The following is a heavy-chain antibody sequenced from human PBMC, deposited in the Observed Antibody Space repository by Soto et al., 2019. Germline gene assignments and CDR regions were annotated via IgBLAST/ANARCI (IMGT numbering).Heavy chain of an antibody. Sequence: EVQLLESGGGSAQPGGSLRLSCAASGFSFSTYAMSWVRQPPGKGLEWVPGISGSGGSTYYADSVKGRFTISRDNSKNTLNLQMNSLRVEDTAVYYCVKDEIYDFWSGYQNFPPDYWGQGTLVTVSS. CDR2: ISGSGGST. CDR3: VKDEIYDFWSGYQNFPPDY. J-gene: IGHJ4*02. V-gene: IGHV3-23*01. D-gene: IGHD3-3*01. CDR1: GFSFSTYA.